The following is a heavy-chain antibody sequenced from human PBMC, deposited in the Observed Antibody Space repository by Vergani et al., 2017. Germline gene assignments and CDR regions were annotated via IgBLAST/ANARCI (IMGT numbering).Heavy chain of an antibody. Sequence: QVQLQESGPGLVKPSETLSLTCTVSGGSVSSGSYYWSWIRQPPGKGLEWIGYIYYSGSTNYNPSRKSRVTISVDTSKNQFSLKLSSVTAADTAVYYCAREAGYYDSSGYYGYWGQGTLVTVSS. V-gene: IGHV4-61*01. D-gene: IGHD3-22*01. CDR3: AREAGYYDSSGYYGY. J-gene: IGHJ4*02. CDR1: GGSVSSGSYY. CDR2: IYYSGST.